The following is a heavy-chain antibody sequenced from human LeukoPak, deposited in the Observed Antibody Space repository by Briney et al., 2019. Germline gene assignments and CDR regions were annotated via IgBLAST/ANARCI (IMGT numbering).Heavy chain of an antibody. V-gene: IGHV1-69*06. CDR2: ITPIFGTT. J-gene: IGHJ4*02. Sequence: SVTVSCKTSGGTFSSFAITWVRQTPGQGLEWMGGITPIFGTTNYAQKFQDRVTITADKSTSTAYMKLSSLRSDDTAVYYCASLNFGVDTAINDFDYWGQGTLVTVSS. CDR3: ASLNFGVDTAINDFDY. D-gene: IGHD5-18*01. CDR1: GGTFSSFA.